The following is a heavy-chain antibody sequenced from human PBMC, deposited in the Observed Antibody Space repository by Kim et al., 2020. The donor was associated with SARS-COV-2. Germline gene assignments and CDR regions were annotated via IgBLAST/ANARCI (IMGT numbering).Heavy chain of an antibody. J-gene: IGHJ4*02. Sequence: GGSLRLSCAASGFTFSSYAMSWVRQAPGKGLEWVSAISGSGGSTYYADSVKGRFTISRDNSKNTQYLQMNSLRAEDTAVYYCAKDGVVVITHFDYWGQGTLVTVSS. D-gene: IGHD3-22*01. CDR2: ISGSGGST. V-gene: IGHV3-23*01. CDR3: AKDGVVVITHFDY. CDR1: GFTFSSYA.